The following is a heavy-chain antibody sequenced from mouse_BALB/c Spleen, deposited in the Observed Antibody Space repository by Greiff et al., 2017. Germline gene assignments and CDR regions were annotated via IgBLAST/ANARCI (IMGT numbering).Heavy chain of an antibody. J-gene: IGHJ4*01. Sequence: VKVVESGPDLVAPSQSLSITCTVSGFSLTSYGVHWVRQPPGKGLEWLVVIWSDGSTTYNSALKSRLCISKDNSKSQVLLKMNSLQTDDTAMYYCARHDNRNAMDDWGQGTSVTVSS. V-gene: IGHV2-6-2*01. D-gene: IGHD1-3*01. CDR2: IWSDGST. CDR3: ARHDNRNAMDD. CDR1: GFSLTSYG.